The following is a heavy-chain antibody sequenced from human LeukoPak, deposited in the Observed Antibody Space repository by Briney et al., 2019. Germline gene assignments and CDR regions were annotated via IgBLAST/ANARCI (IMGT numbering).Heavy chain of an antibody. CDR3: ARSYYYGSGSPYYFDY. J-gene: IGHJ4*02. Sequence: SETLSLTCAVYGGSFSGYYWSWIRQPPGKGLEWIGEINHSGSTNYNPSLKSRVTISTDTSKNQFSLKLSSVTAADTAVYYCARSYYYGSGSPYYFDYWGQGTLVTVSS. CDR2: INHSGST. V-gene: IGHV4-34*01. D-gene: IGHD3-10*01. CDR1: GGSFSGYY.